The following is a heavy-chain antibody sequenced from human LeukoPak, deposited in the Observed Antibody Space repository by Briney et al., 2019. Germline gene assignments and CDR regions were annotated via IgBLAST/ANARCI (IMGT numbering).Heavy chain of an antibody. V-gene: IGHV4-39*01. D-gene: IGHD6-13*01. CDR3: ASRGIAAAGIGY. Sequence: PSETLSLTRTVSGGSISSSSYYWGWLRQPPGKGLEWIGVIYDSGSTYYNPSLKTRVTISVATSKNMFSMNLSSLSAAVTAVYYCASRGIAAAGIGYWGQGTLATVSS. CDR1: GGSISSSSYY. CDR2: IYDSGST. J-gene: IGHJ4*02.